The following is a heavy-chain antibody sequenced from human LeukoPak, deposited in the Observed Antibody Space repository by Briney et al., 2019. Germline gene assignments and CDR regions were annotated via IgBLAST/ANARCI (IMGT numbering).Heavy chain of an antibody. CDR3: ARSVMSSWDQPLTNFDY. D-gene: IGHD2-2*01. CDR1: GFTFSRYA. CDR2: ISTGGDNT. J-gene: IGHJ4*02. V-gene: IGHV3-21*01. Sequence: GGSLRLSCAASGFTFSRYAMNWVRQAPEKGLEWVSYISTGGDNTFYADSLKGRFTVSRDNAKNSLFLQMDSLRAEDTAVYYCARSVMSSWDQPLTNFDYWGQGTLVTVSS.